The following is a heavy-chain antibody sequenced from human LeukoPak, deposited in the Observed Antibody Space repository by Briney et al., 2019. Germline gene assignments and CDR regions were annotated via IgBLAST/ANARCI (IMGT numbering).Heavy chain of an antibody. D-gene: IGHD3-10*01. CDR2: IYYSGST. CDR1: GGSISSYY. CDR3: ARENGYGSGSYYYYYYGMDV. V-gene: IGHV4-59*01. J-gene: IGHJ6*04. Sequence: SETLSLTCTVSGGSISSYYWSWIRQPPGKGLEWIGYIYYSGSTNYNPSLKSRVTISVDTSKNQFSLKLSSVTAADTAVCYCARENGYGSGSYYYYYYGMDVWGKGTTVTVSS.